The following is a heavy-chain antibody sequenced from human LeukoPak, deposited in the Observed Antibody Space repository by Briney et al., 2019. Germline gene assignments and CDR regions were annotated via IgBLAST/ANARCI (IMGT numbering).Heavy chain of an antibody. Sequence: SVKVSCKASGGTFSSYAISWVRQAPGQGLEWMGGIILIFGTANYAQKFQGRVTITADQSTSTAYMELSSLRSEDTAVYYCARALVDIVATTYFDYWGQGTLVTVSS. J-gene: IGHJ4*02. CDR2: IILIFGTA. CDR1: GGTFSSYA. V-gene: IGHV1-69*13. CDR3: ARALVDIVATTYFDY. D-gene: IGHD5-12*01.